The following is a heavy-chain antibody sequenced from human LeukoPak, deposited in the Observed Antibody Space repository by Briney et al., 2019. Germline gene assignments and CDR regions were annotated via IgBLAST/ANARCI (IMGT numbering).Heavy chain of an antibody. J-gene: IGHJ6*03. D-gene: IGHD1-26*01. Sequence: GGSLRLSCAASGITFSSYGMSWVRQAPGKGLEWVSAISSGGSTYYADSVKGRFTISRVNSKNTLYLQMNSLRAEDTAVYYCARDPYSGSYGNDYYYYMDVWGKGTTVTISS. V-gene: IGHV3-23*01. CDR2: ISSGGST. CDR1: GITFSSYG. CDR3: ARDPYSGSYGNDYYYYMDV.